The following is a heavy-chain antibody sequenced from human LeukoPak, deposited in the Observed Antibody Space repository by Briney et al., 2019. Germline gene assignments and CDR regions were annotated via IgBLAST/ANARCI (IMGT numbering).Heavy chain of an antibody. CDR2: TYYRSKWYN. Sequence: SQTLSLTCAISGDSFSSNSAAWNWIRQSPSRGLEWLGRTYYRSKWYNDYAVSVKSRITINPDTSKNQFSLQLNSVTPEDTAVYYCARDVSAAAKAGEYYYYGMDVWGQGTTVTVSS. D-gene: IGHD6-13*01. V-gene: IGHV6-1*01. J-gene: IGHJ6*02. CDR1: GDSFSSNSAA. CDR3: ARDVSAAAKAGEYYYYGMDV.